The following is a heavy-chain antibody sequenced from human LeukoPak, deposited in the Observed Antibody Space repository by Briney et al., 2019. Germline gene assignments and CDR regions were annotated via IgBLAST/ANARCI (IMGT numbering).Heavy chain of an antibody. J-gene: IGHJ3*01. V-gene: IGHV6-1*01. CDR1: GDTVSSNSAA. CDR3: ARGFALDF. Sequence: SQTLSLTCDISGDTVSSNSAAWNWIRQSPSRDLECLGRTYYRCKWYYDYAVSVKSRITISPDTSKNQFSLQLNSVTADDTAVYYCARGFALDFWGQGTMVTVSS. CDR2: TYYRCKWYY.